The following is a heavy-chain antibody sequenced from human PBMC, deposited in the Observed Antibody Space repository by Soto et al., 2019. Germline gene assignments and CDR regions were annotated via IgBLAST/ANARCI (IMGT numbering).Heavy chain of an antibody. D-gene: IGHD6-6*01. CDR2: ISGSGGSA. V-gene: IGHV3-23*01. J-gene: IGHJ4*02. CDR3: ATSYSSSSRAVY. Sequence: GSLRLSCAASGFTFSSYAMSWVRQAPGKGLEWVSAISGSGGSAYYADSVKGRFTISRDNSKNTLYLQMNSLRAEDTAVYYCATSYSSSSRAVYWGQGTLVTVSS. CDR1: GFTFSSYA.